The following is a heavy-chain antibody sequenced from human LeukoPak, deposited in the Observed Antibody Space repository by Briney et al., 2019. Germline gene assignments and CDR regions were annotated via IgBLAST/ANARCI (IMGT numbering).Heavy chain of an antibody. D-gene: IGHD3-22*01. CDR2: IVVGSGNT. V-gene: IGHV1-58*02. J-gene: IGHJ1*01. CDR1: GFTFTSSA. Sequence: SVKVSCKASGFTFTSSAMQWVRQARGQRLEWIGWIVVGSGNTNYAQKFQERVTITRDMSTSTAYMELSSLRSEDTAVYYCAADLHDSSGWQHWDQGTLVTVSS. CDR3: AADLHDSSGWQH.